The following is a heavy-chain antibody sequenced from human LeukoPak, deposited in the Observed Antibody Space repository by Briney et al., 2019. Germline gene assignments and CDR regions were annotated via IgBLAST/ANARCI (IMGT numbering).Heavy chain of an antibody. J-gene: IGHJ5*02. V-gene: IGHV3-23*01. D-gene: IGHD2-21*02. CDR2: ISGSGDSA. CDR3: AKGDGINHYHWFDP. Sequence: GGSLRLSCAASEFTFSSYAMNWVRQAPGKGLEWVSGISGSGDSAYYADSVKGRFIISRDNSKNTLYLQMNSLRVEDTALYYCAKGDGINHYHWFDPWGQGTQVTVSS. CDR1: EFTFSSYA.